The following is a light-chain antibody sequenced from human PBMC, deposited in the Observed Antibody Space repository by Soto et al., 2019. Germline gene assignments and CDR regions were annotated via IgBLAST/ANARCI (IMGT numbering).Light chain of an antibody. V-gene: IGKV3-20*01. CDR3: QQYNNWPPFT. CDR2: DTS. Sequence: EIVLTQSPGTLSLSPGERATLSCRTIQTLSSSFLAWYQQTPGQAPRLLIYDTSTRAIDIPDRFSGSGSGTDFTLTISSLQFEDFAVYHCQQYNNWPPFTFGPGTKVDIK. J-gene: IGKJ3*01. CDR1: QTLSSSF.